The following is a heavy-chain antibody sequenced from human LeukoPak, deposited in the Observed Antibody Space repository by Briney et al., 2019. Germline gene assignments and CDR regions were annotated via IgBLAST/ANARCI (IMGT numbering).Heavy chain of an antibody. Sequence: GGSLRLSCAASGFTFSSYWMSWVRQPPGTGLEWVAVISMDGIQEYYADSVKGRFSISRDNSKNTLYPQMNSLRSEDTAVYYCAREVYSYALDALDLWGQGTMVTVSS. J-gene: IGHJ3*01. D-gene: IGHD5-18*01. V-gene: IGHV3-30*03. CDR2: ISMDGIQE. CDR1: GFTFSSYW. CDR3: AREVYSYALDALDL.